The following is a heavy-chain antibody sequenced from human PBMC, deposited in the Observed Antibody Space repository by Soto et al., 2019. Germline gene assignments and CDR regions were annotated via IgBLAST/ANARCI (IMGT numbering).Heavy chain of an antibody. D-gene: IGHD6-6*01. CDR3: AHSRYTRSGFDY. CDR1: GVSVITNLGG. Sequence: GSGPKLVNTTQTLTLTLTFSGVSVITNLGGGGGIRQPPGKALEWLAFISWNDDKRYSPPLKSRLTITKDTSKNPVGLTLTNMDPVDTATYYCAHSRYTRSGFDYWGQGTLATASA. CDR2: ISWNDDK. V-gene: IGHV2-5*01. J-gene: IGHJ4*02.